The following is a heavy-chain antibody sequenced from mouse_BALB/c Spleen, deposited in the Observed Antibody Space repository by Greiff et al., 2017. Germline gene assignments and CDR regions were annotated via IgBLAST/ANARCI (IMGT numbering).Heavy chain of an antibody. D-gene: IGHD2-4*01. CDR1: GFTFSSYG. CDR2: ISSGGSYT. CDR3: ARQTTMITYYFDY. J-gene: IGHJ2*01. V-gene: IGHV5-6*01. Sequence: EVKLVESGGDLVKPGGSLKLSCAASGFTFSSYGMSWVRQTPDKRLEWVATISSGGSYTYYPDSVKGRFTISRDNAKNTLYLQMSSLKSEDTAMYYCARQTTMITYYFDYWGQGTTLTVSS.